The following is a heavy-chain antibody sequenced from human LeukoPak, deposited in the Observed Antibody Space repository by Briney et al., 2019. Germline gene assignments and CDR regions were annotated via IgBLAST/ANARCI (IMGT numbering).Heavy chain of an antibody. V-gene: IGHV4-59*08. CDR2: IYYSGST. CDR3: ARQKPTVRHTPFDS. J-gene: IGHJ4*02. CDR1: GGSISSYY. D-gene: IGHD4-17*01. Sequence: TSETLSLTCTVSGGSISSYYWSWIRQPPGKGLEWIGYIYYSGSTNYSPSLKSRVTISVDTSKNQFSLKLTSVTAADTAVYYCARQKPTVRHTPFDSWGQGALVTVSS.